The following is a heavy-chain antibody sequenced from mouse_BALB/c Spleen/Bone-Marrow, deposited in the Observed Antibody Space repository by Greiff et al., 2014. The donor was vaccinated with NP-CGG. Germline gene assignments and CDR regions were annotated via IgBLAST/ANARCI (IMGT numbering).Heavy chain of an antibody. CDR3: ARGAPFDY. CDR2: IYPGDGDT. J-gene: IGHJ2*01. Sequence: QVQLQQSGAELARPGASVKLSCKASGYTFTSYWMQWVKQRPGQGLEWIGAIYPGDGDTTYTQKFKGKATLTADKSSSTAYMQLSSLASEDSAVYYGARGAPFDYWGQGTTLTVSS. CDR1: GYTFTSYW. V-gene: IGHV1-87*01.